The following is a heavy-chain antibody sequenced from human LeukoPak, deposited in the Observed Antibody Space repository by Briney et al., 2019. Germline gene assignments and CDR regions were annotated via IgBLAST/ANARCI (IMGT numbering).Heavy chain of an antibody. CDR3: ARDMMTTVTLSDY. V-gene: IGHV3-11*04. CDR1: GFTFSDYY. D-gene: IGHD4-17*01. Sequence: GGSLRLSCAASGFTFSDYYMSWIRQAPGKGLEWVSYISSSGSTIYYADSVKGRFTISRDNAKNSLYLQMNSLRDEDTAVYYCARDMMTTVTLSDYWGQGTLVTVSP. CDR2: ISSSGSTI. J-gene: IGHJ4*02.